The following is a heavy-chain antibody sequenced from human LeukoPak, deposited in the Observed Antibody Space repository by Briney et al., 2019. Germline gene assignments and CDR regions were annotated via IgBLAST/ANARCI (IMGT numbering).Heavy chain of an antibody. CDR2: IYYSGGT. CDR1: GGSISSSGYY. CDR3: ARDRTNYFGLDV. J-gene: IGHJ6*02. V-gene: IGHV4-31*03. Sequence: SQTLSLTCSVSGGSISSSGYYWSWIRQHPEKGPEWIGYIYYSGGTYYNPSLKSRVTMSVDTSKNQFSLKLSSVTAADTAVYYCARDRTNYFGLDVWGQGTTVTVSS. D-gene: IGHD1-14*01.